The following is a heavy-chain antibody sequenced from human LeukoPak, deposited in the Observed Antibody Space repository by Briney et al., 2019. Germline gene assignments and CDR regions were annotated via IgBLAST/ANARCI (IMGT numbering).Heavy chain of an antibody. CDR3: ARAAHANTAMAR. D-gene: IGHD5-18*01. J-gene: IGHJ4*02. CDR2: IIPIFGTA. Sequence: ASVKVSCKASGGTFTSYAISWVRQAPGQGLEWMGGIIPIFGTANYAQKFQGRVTITADESTSTAYMELSSLRSEDTAVYYCARAAHANTAMARWGQGTLVTVSS. CDR1: GGTFTSYA. V-gene: IGHV1-69*13.